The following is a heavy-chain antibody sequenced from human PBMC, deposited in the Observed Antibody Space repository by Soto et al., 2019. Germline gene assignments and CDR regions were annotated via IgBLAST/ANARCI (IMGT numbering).Heavy chain of an antibody. CDR1: GGTFSSYA. J-gene: IGHJ6*02. CDR2: IIPIFGTA. Sequence: QVQLVQSGAEVKKPGSSVKVSCKASGGTFSSYAISWVRQAPGQGLEWMGGIIPIFGTANCAQKFQGRVTITADESTSTAYMELSSLRSEDTAVYYCARIRFLPPFAYYGMDVWGQGTTVTVSS. D-gene: IGHD3-3*01. CDR3: ARIRFLPPFAYYGMDV. V-gene: IGHV1-69*01.